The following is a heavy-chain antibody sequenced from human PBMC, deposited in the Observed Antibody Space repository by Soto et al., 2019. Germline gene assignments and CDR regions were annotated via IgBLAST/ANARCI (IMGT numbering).Heavy chain of an antibody. D-gene: IGHD3-9*01. CDR1: GDTFTSYG. V-gene: IGHV1-18*01. Sequence: VSVKVSCKASGDTFTSYGISWVRQAPGQGLEWMGWISAYSGNTNYAQKLQGRVTMTTDTSTSTAYMELRSLRSDDTAVYYCARMLTGYPTAFDYWGQGTLVTVSS. J-gene: IGHJ4*02. CDR3: ARMLTGYPTAFDY. CDR2: ISAYSGNT.